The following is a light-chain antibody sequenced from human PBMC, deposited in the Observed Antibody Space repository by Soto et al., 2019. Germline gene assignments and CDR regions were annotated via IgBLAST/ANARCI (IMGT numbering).Light chain of an antibody. CDR2: GAS. V-gene: IGKV3-15*01. CDR3: QQYNNWPIT. Sequence: EIVMTQSPATLSVSPGERATLSCRASQSLSSNLAWYQQKPGQAPRLLIYGASTRATGIPARFSGSGSGTEFPLTISSLQSEDFAVYYCQQYNNWPITFGQGTRLEIK. CDR1: QSLSSN. J-gene: IGKJ5*01.